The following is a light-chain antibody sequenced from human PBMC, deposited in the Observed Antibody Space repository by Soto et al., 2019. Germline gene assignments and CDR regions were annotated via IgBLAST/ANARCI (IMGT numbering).Light chain of an antibody. V-gene: IGLV2-14*01. CDR2: EVD. Sequence: QSVLTQPASVSGSPGQSITISCAGTRRDVGGFNYVSWYQHHPGKAPKLLIYEVDNRPSGVSNRFSGSKSGNTASLTVSGLQAEDESDYYCCSYTSNTTHVIFGGGTKLTVL. CDR3: CSYTSNTTHVI. CDR1: RRDVGGFNY. J-gene: IGLJ2*01.